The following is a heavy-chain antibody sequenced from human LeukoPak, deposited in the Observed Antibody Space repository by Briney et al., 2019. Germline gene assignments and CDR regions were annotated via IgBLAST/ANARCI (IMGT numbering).Heavy chain of an antibody. V-gene: IGHV1-69*01. Sequence: ASVKVSCKASGGTFSIYAISWVRQAPGQGLEWMGGIIPIFGTANYAQKFQGRVTITADESTSTAYMELSSLRPEDTAVYYCARSVGYCSSTTCWYYFDYWGQGTLVTVSS. D-gene: IGHD2-2*01. J-gene: IGHJ4*02. CDR3: ARSVGYCSSTTCWYYFDY. CDR2: IIPIFGTA. CDR1: GGTFSIYA.